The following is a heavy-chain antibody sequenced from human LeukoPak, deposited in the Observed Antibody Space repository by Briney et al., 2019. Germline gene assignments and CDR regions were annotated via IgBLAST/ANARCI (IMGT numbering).Heavy chain of an antibody. CDR3: ARDELLHIDY. J-gene: IGHJ4*02. D-gene: IGHD1-7*01. Sequence: SETLSLTCTVSGGSLSSSSYYWGWLRQPPGKGLEWIGSIYYSGSTYYNPSLKSRVTISVDTSKNQFSLKLSSVTAADTAVYYCARDELLHIDYWGQGTLVTVSS. CDR2: IYYSGST. CDR1: GGSLSSSSYY. V-gene: IGHV4-39*07.